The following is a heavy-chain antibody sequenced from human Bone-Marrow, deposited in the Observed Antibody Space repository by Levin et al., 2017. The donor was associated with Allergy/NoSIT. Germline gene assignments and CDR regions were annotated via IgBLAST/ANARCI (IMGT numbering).Heavy chain of an antibody. J-gene: IGHJ4*02. D-gene: IGHD6-19*01. CDR3: AKGVGWVAGAVALI. CDR1: GFTFNSYA. CDR2: ISGSGSST. Sequence: GGSLRLSCAASGFTFNSYALSWVRQAPGKGLEWVSAISGSGSSTYYADSVKGRFTISRDNSKTTLYLQMNSLRAEDTAVYYCAKGVGWVAGAVALIWGQGTLVTVSS. V-gene: IGHV3-23*01.